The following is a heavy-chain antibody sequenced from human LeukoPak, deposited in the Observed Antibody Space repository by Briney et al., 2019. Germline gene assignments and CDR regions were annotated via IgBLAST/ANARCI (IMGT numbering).Heavy chain of an antibody. CDR2: ISYDGSNK. V-gene: IGHV3-30*18. CDR3: AKRGGSCYVLGYFDY. J-gene: IGHJ4*02. D-gene: IGHD2-15*01. CDR1: GFTFSSYG. Sequence: PGRSLRLSCAASGFTFSSYGMHWVRQAPGKGLEWVAVISYDGSNKYYADSVKGRFTISRDDSKITLYLQMNSLRAEDRAVYYCAKRGGSCYVLGYFDYWGQGTMVTVSS.